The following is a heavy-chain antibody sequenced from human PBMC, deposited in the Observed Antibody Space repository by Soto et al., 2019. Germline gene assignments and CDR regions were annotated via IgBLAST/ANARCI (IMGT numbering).Heavy chain of an antibody. Sequence: ASVKVSCKASGYTFTSYGISWVRQAPGQGLEWMGWISAYNGNTNYAQKIQGRVTMTTDTSTSTAYMELRSLRSDDTAVYYCVRPQTIPFQQLVHNSRYWFDPWGQGTLVTVSS. D-gene: IGHD6-6*01. CDR3: VRPQTIPFQQLVHNSRYWFDP. CDR1: GYTFTSYG. V-gene: IGHV1-18*01. CDR2: ISAYNGNT. J-gene: IGHJ5*02.